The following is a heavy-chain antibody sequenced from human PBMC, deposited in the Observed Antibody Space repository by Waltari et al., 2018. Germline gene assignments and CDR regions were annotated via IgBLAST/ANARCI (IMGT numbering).Heavy chain of an antibody. CDR2: INHSGST. Sequence: QVQLQESGPRLVTPSETLSLNCAVSGYSISSGYYLDWLRETPGKGLEWIGEINHSGSTNYNPSLKSRVTISVDTSKNQFSLKLSSVTAADTAVYYCARRLITGTIQSFDYWGQGTLVTVSS. CDR1: GYSISSGYY. V-gene: IGHV4-38-2*01. D-gene: IGHD1-20*01. CDR3: ARRLITGTIQSFDY. J-gene: IGHJ4*02.